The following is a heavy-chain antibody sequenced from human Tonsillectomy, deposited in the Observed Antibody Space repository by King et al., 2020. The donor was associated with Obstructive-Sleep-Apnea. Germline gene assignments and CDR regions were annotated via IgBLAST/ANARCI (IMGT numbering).Heavy chain of an antibody. Sequence: VQLVESGGGLVKPGGSLRLSCAASGFTFSDACMTWVRQAPGRGLEWVGRIKSKTDGGTTDYAAPVKGRFTISRDDSKNTLYLQMSSLKIEDTAVYYCTTVADIVIVPAAAKYYYYGMDVWGQGTTVTVSS. CDR2: IKSKTDGGTT. V-gene: IGHV3-15*01. CDR1: GFTFSDAC. CDR3: TTVADIVIVPAAAKYYYYGMDV. D-gene: IGHD2-2*01. J-gene: IGHJ6*02.